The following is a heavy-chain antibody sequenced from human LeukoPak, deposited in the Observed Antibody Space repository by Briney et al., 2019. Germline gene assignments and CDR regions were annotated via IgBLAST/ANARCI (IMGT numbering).Heavy chain of an antibody. D-gene: IGHD2-2*01. CDR1: GGSISSGGYY. Sequence: SQTLSLTCTVSGGSISSGGYYWSWIRQHPGKGLEWIGYIYYSGSTYYNPSLKSRVTISVDTSKNQFSLKLSSVTAADTAVYYCARVPAPLEYCSSTSCRCYFDYWGQGTLVTVSS. J-gene: IGHJ4*02. V-gene: IGHV4-31*03. CDR3: ARVPAPLEYCSSTSCRCYFDY. CDR2: IYYSGST.